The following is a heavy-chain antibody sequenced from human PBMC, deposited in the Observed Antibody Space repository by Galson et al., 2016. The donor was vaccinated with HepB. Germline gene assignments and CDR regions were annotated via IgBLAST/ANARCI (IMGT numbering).Heavy chain of an antibody. D-gene: IGHD6-13*01. Sequence: SLRLSCAASGFTFSDYYMSWSRQAPGKGLEWVSYISSSRSYTKYDDSVKGRFTISRNNAKNSLYLQMNSLGAEDTAVYYCARDGSSRSSPNGFDIWGQGTMVTVSS. CDR3: ARDGSSRSSPNGFDI. J-gene: IGHJ3*02. V-gene: IGHV3-11*05. CDR1: GFTFSDYY. CDR2: ISSSRSYT.